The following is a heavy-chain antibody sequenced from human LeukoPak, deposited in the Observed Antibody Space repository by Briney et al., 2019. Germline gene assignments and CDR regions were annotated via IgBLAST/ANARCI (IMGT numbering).Heavy chain of an antibody. CDR3: ASQRWLRLPPEYNWFDP. Sequence: SVKVSCKASGGTFSSYAISWVRQAPGQGLEWMGRIIPILGIANYAQKFQGRVTITADKSTSTAYMELSSLRSEDTAVYYCASQRWLRLPPEYNWFDPWGQGTLVTVSS. V-gene: IGHV1-69*04. CDR2: IIPILGIA. J-gene: IGHJ5*02. D-gene: IGHD5-24*01. CDR1: GGTFSSYA.